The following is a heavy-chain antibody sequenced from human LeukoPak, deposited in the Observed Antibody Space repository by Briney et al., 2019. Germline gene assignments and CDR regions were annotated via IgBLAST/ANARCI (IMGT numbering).Heavy chain of an antibody. D-gene: IGHD3-10*01. CDR1: GFTFSSYG. V-gene: IGHV3-23*01. CDR3: ANSPDGYYYGSGSYWPYYYMDV. Sequence: PGGSLRLSCAASGFTFSSYGMSWVRQAPGKGLEWVSAISGSGGSTYYADSVKGRFTISRDNSKNTLYLQMNSLRAEDTAVYYCANSPDGYYYGSGSYWPYYYMDVWGKGTTVTISS. CDR2: ISGSGGST. J-gene: IGHJ6*03.